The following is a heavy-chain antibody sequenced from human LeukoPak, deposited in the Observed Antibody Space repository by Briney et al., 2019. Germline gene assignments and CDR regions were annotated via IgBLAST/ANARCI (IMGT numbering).Heavy chain of an antibody. CDR1: GFTFSTYW. D-gene: IGHD6-13*01. Sequence: GGSLRLSCAASGFTFSTYWMSWVRQAPGKGLEWVANIKQDGSEKYYVDSVKGRFTISRDNAKNSLYLQMNSLRAEDTAMYYYARDSAGNDYWGQGTLVTVSS. CDR3: ARDSAGNDY. J-gene: IGHJ4*02. V-gene: IGHV3-7*01. CDR2: IKQDGSEK.